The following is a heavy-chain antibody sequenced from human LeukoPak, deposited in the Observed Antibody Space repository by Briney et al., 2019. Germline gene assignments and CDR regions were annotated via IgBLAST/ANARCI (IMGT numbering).Heavy chain of an antibody. Sequence: GRSLRLSCAASGITFSSYGMHWVRQAPGKGLEWVAVISYDGSNKYYADSVKGRFTISRDNSKNTLYLQMNSLRAEDTAVYYCATDILTGYYITDIDYWGQGTLVTVSS. J-gene: IGHJ4*02. V-gene: IGHV3-30*03. CDR3: ATDILTGYYITDIDY. CDR2: ISYDGSNK. CDR1: GITFSSYG. D-gene: IGHD3-9*01.